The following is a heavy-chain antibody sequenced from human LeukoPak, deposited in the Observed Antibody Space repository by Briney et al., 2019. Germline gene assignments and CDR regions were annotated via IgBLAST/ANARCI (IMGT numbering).Heavy chain of an antibody. J-gene: IGHJ6*02. V-gene: IGHV3-7*01. D-gene: IGHD3-3*01. CDR2: IKQDGSKK. Sequence: GGTLRLSCAASGFTFSSYWMSWVRQAPGKGLEWVANIKQDGSKKYYVDSVKGRFTISRDNAKSSLYLQMNSLRAEDTAVYYCARDRSVGTISSGMDVWGQGTTVTVSS. CDR1: GFTFSSYW. CDR3: ARDRSVGTISSGMDV.